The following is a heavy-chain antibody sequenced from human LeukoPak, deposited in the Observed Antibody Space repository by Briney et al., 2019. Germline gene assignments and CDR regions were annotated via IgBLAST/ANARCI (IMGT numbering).Heavy chain of an antibody. Sequence: GGSLRLSCAASGFTFSNAWMSWVRQAPGKGLEWVAFIRYDGSNKYYADSVKGRFTISRDNAKNSLYLQMNSLRAEDTAVYYCARDFHVRNYDIGGYSYWGQGTLVTVSS. D-gene: IGHD3-22*01. CDR2: IRYDGSNK. V-gene: IGHV3-30*02. CDR3: ARDFHVRNYDIGGYSY. CDR1: GFTFSNAW. J-gene: IGHJ4*02.